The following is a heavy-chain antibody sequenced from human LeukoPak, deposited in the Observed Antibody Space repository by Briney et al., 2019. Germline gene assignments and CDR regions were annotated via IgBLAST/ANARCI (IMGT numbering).Heavy chain of an antibody. J-gene: IGHJ4*02. CDR3: GRLYNTWNVDY. V-gene: IGHV4-4*09. Sequence: SETLSLTCSVSGDSMSRYYCSSIRQPPGKGLEWIGYIHPSGATNYNPSLKSRVSISLDSSKKQFSLKVTSVTAADTAVYFCGRLYNTWNVDYWGQGTLVTVSS. CDR2: IHPSGAT. D-gene: IGHD1-1*01. CDR1: GDSMSRYY.